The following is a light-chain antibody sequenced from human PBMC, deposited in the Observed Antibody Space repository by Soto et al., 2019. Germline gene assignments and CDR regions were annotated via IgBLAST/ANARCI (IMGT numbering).Light chain of an antibody. Sequence: AIRMTQSPSSLSASTGDRVTITCRASQGISSYLAWYQQKPGKAPKLLIYAAFTLQSGVPARFSGSRSGTDFTLTISSLQPEDFATYYCQQVNSYTHTFGQGTRLEIK. J-gene: IGKJ5*01. V-gene: IGKV1-8*01. CDR2: AAF. CDR3: QQVNSYTHT. CDR1: QGISSY.